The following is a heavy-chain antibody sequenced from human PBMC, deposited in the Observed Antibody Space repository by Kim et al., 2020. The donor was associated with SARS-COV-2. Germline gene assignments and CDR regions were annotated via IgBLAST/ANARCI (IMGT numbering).Heavy chain of an antibody. Sequence: GESLKISCQGSGYNFRDFWIVWVRQMHGKGLEVMGIIYPGDSDTRYTPSFRGQVTISADNSISTAYLHWSSLKASDSAIYYCTRLSWGAGMIFHKEHREGRKGFDVWGHGTTVTVSS. CDR2: IYPGDSDT. CDR3: TRLSWGAGMIFHKEHREGRKGFDV. CDR1: GYNFRDFW. D-gene: IGHD1-26*01. J-gene: IGHJ6*02. V-gene: IGHV5-51*01.